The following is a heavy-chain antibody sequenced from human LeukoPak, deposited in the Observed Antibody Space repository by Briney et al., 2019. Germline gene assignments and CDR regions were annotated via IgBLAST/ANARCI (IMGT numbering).Heavy chain of an antibody. J-gene: IGHJ5*02. Sequence: SETLSLTCTVSGGSISSYYWSWIRQPPGKGLEWIGYIYYSGSTNYNPSLKSRVTISVDTSKNQFSLKLSSVTAADTAVYYCAREVGVAAAISWFDPWGQGTLVTVSS. CDR1: GGSISSYY. D-gene: IGHD2-2*01. V-gene: IGHV4-59*01. CDR2: IYYSGST. CDR3: AREVGVAAAISWFDP.